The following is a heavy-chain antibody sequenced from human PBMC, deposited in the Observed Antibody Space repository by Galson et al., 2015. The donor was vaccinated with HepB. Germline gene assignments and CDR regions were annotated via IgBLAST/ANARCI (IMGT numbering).Heavy chain of an antibody. CDR1: GFTVSTNY. V-gene: IGHV3-53*01. J-gene: IGHJ3*02. Sequence: SLRLSCAASGFTVSTNYMSWVRQAPGKGLEWVSVIYSGGSTYYADSVKGRFTISRDNSKNTLCLQMNSLRAEDTAVYYCAKEITMITGGIWGQGTMVTVSS. D-gene: IGHD3-22*01. CDR2: IYSGGST. CDR3: AKEITMITGGI.